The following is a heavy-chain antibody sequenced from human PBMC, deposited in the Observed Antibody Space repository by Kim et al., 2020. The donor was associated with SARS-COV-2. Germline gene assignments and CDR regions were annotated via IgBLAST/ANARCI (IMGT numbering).Heavy chain of an antibody. V-gene: IGHV4-59*01. CDR3: ARVALGYCSSTRCHKGFDP. J-gene: IGHJ5*02. CDR2: IYYSGST. CDR1: GGSISSYY. Sequence: ETLSLTCTVSGGSISSYYWSWIRQPPGKGLECIGYIYYSGSTNYNPSLKSRVTISVDTSKNQFSLKLSSVTAADTAVYYCARVALGYCSSTRCHKGFDPWGQGTLVTVSS. D-gene: IGHD2-2*01.